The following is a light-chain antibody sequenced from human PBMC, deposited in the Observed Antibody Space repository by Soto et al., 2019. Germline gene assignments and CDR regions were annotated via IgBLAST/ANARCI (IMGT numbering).Light chain of an antibody. CDR3: QQADTFPIT. Sequence: DIQMTHTPSTLSASVGGRVTITCRASQSISSWLAWYQQKPGEAPKLLIYGASSLQSGVPSRFSGSGFGTDFTLTISSLQPEDSAIYYCQQADTFPITFGQGTQLEIK. CDR2: GAS. CDR1: QSISSW. J-gene: IGKJ5*01. V-gene: IGKV1-12*01.